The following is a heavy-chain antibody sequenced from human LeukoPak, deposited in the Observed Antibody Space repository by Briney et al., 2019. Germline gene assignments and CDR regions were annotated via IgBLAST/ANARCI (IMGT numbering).Heavy chain of an antibody. Sequence: PGGSLGLSCEVSGFPFTNNAMNWVRQAPGKGLEWVSYISNDITTTYYAESVKGRFTISRDNAKNSLYLQMNSLRVEDTAVYYCARDGGKSYEIDYWGQGTLVTVSS. CDR2: ISNDITTT. V-gene: IGHV3-48*01. CDR1: GFPFTNNA. CDR3: ARDGGKSYEIDY. J-gene: IGHJ4*02. D-gene: IGHD5-18*01.